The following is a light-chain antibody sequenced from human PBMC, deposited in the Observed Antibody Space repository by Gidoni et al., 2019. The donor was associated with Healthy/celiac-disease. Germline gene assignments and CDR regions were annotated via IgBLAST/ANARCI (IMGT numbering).Light chain of an antibody. V-gene: IGKV1-39*01. Sequence: DIQMTQSPSSLSASVGDRITITFRSSQSISSYLNWYQPKPGKAPKLLIYAASSFQSGVPSRFSGSGSWTDFTLTISSLQPEDFATYYCQQSYSTPRTFGQGTKLEIK. CDR2: AAS. CDR1: QSISSY. CDR3: QQSYSTPRT. J-gene: IGKJ1*01.